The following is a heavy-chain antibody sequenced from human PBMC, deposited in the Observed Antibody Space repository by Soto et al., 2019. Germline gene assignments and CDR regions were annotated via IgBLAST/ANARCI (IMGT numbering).Heavy chain of an antibody. V-gene: IGHV4-59*08. CDR3: ARQGFGPLHGLVDV. J-gene: IGHJ6*02. D-gene: IGHD3-10*01. CDR2: VHHSWGS. CDR1: GGSISSYY. Sequence: QVQLQESGPGLVKPSETMSLSCTVSGGSISSYYWSWFRQSPGKRMEWIGYVHHSWGSSYNPSLQSRVAISLGTSKSQFSLKVTSVTATATAVYYCARQGFGPLHGLVDVWGQGTTVTVSS.